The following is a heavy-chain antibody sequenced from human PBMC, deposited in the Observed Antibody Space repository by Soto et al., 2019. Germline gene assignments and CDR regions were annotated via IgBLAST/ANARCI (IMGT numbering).Heavy chain of an antibody. CDR1: GYSFTSYW. V-gene: IGHV5-51*01. CDR3: ARLGGGYCTKGVCYRPYYFDY. CDR2: IYPGDSDT. D-gene: IGHD2-8*01. J-gene: IGHJ4*02. Sequence: PGESLKISCKGSGYSFTSYWIGWVRQMPGKGLEWMGIIYPGDSDTRYSPSFQGQVTISADKSISTAYLQWSSLKASDTAMYYCARLGGGYCTKGVCYRPYYFDYWDQGTLVTVSS.